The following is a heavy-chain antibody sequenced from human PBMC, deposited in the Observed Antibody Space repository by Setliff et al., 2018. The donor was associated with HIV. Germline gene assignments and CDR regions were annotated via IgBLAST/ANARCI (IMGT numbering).Heavy chain of an antibody. V-gene: IGHV4-59*08. J-gene: IGHJ3*01. CDR1: GVSFSGYY. CDR3: ARRIPLRQWMVPGDSFDV. CDR2: IYYSGST. D-gene: IGHD3-10*01. Sequence: SETLSLTCAVYGVSFSGYYWSWIRQPPGKGLEWIGYIYYSGSTNYNPSLKSRVTISLDTSKNQLSLRLRSVTAADTAVYYCARRIPLRQWMVPGDSFDVWGRGTKVTVSS.